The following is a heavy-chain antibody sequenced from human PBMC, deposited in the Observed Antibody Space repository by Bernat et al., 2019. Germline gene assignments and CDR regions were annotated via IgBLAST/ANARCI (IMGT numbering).Heavy chain of an antibody. V-gene: IGHV5-51*01. CDR2: IYPGDSDT. CDR3: ARRGSSSSDYYYYYMDV. J-gene: IGHJ6*03. Sequence: EVQLVQSGAEVKKPGESLKISCKGSGYSFTSYWIGWVRQMPRKGLEWMGIIYPGDSDTRYSPSFQGQVTISADKSISTAYLQWSSLKASDTAMYYCARRGSSSSDYYYYYMDVWGKGTTVTVSS. D-gene: IGHD6-6*01. CDR1: GYSFTSYW.